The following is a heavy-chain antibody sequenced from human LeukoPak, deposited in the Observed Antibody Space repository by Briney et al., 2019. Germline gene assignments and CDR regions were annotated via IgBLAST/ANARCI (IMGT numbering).Heavy chain of an antibody. V-gene: IGHV6-1*01. CDR3: ARGLVGATFYYYYYMDV. J-gene: IGHJ6*03. CDR2: TYYWSKWYN. CDR1: GDSVSSNSAA. Sequence: SQTLSLTCAISGDSVSSNSAAWNWIRQSPSRGLEWLGRTYYWSKWYNDYAVSVKSRITINPDTSKNQFSLQLNSVTPEDTAVYYCARGLVGATFYYYYYMDVWGKGTTVTVSS. D-gene: IGHD1-26*01.